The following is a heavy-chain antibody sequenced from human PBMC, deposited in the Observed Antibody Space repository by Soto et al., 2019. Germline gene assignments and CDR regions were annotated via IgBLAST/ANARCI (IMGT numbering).Heavy chain of an antibody. D-gene: IGHD6-13*01. V-gene: IGHV4-4*02. Sequence: PSETLSLTGAVSGGTISSSNWWSWVRQPPGKGLEWIGEIYHSGSTNYNPSLKSRVTISVDKSKNQFSLKLSSVTAADTAVYYCARESIAAAGNFDYWGQGTLVTVSS. CDR2: IYHSGST. CDR3: ARESIAAAGNFDY. J-gene: IGHJ4*02. CDR1: GGTISSSNW.